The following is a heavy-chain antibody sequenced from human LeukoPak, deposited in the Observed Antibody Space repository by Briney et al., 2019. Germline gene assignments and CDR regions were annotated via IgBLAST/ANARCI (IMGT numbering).Heavy chain of an antibody. D-gene: IGHD6-13*01. CDR3: AKMASCSSSWADC. J-gene: IGHJ4*02. CDR1: GFTFSSYA. Sequence: PGGSLRLSCAASGFTFSSYAMTWVRQAPGKGLEWVSGISGSGGDTYYADSGKGRFTVSRDNSKNTLYLQMTSLGAGDTAVYYCAKMASCSSSWADCWGQGTLVTVSS. CDR2: ISGSGGDT. V-gene: IGHV3-23*01.